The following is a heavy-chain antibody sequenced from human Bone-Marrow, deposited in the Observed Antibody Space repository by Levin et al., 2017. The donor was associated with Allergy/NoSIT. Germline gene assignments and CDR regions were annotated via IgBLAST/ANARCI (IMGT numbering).Heavy chain of an antibody. CDR1: GYTFTGYY. CDR2: INPNSGGT. CDR3: ARDLSLRQCSSTTCHEDY. Sequence: VASVKVSCKASGYTFTGYYIHWVRQAPGQGLEWMGWINPNSGGTNYAQNFQGRVTMTSDTSISTAYMDLSSLTSDDTAVYYCARDLSLRQCSSTTCHEDYWGQGTLVTVSS. J-gene: IGHJ4*02. D-gene: IGHD2-2*01. V-gene: IGHV1-2*02.